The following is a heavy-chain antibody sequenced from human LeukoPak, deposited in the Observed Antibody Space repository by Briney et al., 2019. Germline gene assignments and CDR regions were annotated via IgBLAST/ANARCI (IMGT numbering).Heavy chain of an antibody. CDR1: GGSISSYY. J-gene: IGHJ4*02. CDR2: IYYSGST. CDR3: ARGAGQHPFYYFDY. D-gene: IGHD1-1*01. V-gene: IGHV4-59*01. Sequence: SETLSLTCTVSGGSISSYYWSWIRQPPGKGLEWIGYIYYSGSTNYNPSLKSRVTISVDTSKNQLSLKLSSVTAADTAVYYCARGAGQHPFYYFDYWGQGTLVTVSS.